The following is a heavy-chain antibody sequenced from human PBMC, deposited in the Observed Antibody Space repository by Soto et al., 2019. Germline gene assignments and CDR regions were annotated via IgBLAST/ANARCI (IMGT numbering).Heavy chain of an antibody. Sequence: HVRLQESGPGLGKPSGTLSLTCGVASGSISSSNWRSWVRQSPGKGLEWIGDIYQTGSATYTPSLRSGVTRAVDRSKNHFSLSLSLGTAADTAVYCCARGVPTTMGRYAMDVWGQGATVTVSS. D-gene: IGHD5-18*01. CDR3: ARGVPTTMGRYAMDV. CDR2: IYQTGSA. J-gene: IGHJ6*02. V-gene: IGHV4-4*01. CDR1: SGSISSSNW.